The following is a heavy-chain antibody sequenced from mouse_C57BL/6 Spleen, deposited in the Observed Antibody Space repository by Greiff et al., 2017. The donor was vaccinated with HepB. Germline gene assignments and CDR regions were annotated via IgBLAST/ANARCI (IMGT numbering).Heavy chain of an antibody. Sequence: EVQLVESGGGLVKPGGSLKLSCAASGFTFSSYTMSWVRQTPEKRLEWVATISGGGGNTYYPDSVKGRFTISRDNAKNTLYLQMSSLRSEDTALYYGARQGNYVDYAMDYWGQGTSVTVSS. J-gene: IGHJ4*01. CDR1: GFTFSSYT. CDR3: ARQGNYVDYAMDY. D-gene: IGHD1-1*01. CDR2: ISGGGGNT. V-gene: IGHV5-9*01.